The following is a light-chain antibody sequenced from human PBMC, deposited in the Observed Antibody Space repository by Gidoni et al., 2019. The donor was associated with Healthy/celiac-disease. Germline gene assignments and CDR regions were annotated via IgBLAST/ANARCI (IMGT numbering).Light chain of an antibody. J-gene: IGKJ1*01. V-gene: IGKV3-15*01. CDR3: QQYNNWLWT. CDR1: QSVSSN. CDR2: GAS. Sequence: EIVMTQSPATLSVPPGERATLSCRASQSVSSNLAWYQQKPGQAPRLLIYGASTRATGIPARFSGSGSGTEFTLTISSLQSEDFAVYYCQQYNNWLWTFXQXTKVEIK.